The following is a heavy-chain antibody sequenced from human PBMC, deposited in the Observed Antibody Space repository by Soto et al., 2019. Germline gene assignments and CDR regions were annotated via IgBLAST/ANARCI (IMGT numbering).Heavy chain of an antibody. D-gene: IGHD3-10*01. CDR2: IFYSGGT. CDR1: GDSISSSNYF. J-gene: IGHJ4*02. V-gene: IGHV4-39*01. Sequence: SETLSLTCTVSGDSISSSNYFWGWIRQPPGKGLEWIGTIFYSGGTYYNPSLKSRVTISVDTSKNQFSLKLTSVTAADTALYYCARRYGWLYFDYWGQGSLVTVSS. CDR3: ARRYGWLYFDY.